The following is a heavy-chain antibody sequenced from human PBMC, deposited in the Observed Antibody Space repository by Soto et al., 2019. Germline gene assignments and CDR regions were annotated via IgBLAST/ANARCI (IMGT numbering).Heavy chain of an antibody. CDR2: ISSSSSYV. J-gene: IGHJ5*01. CDR1: GFTFSSYS. D-gene: IGHD1-1*01. V-gene: IGHV3-21*01. Sequence: EVQLVESGGGLVKPGRSLRLSCAASGFTFSSYSMNWVRQAPGKGLEWVSSISSSSSYVYYADSVKGRFTISRDNAKNSLYLQMNSLTAEDTAVYYCARDRHETTALAPYNWFESWGQGTLVTVSS. CDR3: ARDRHETTALAPYNWFES.